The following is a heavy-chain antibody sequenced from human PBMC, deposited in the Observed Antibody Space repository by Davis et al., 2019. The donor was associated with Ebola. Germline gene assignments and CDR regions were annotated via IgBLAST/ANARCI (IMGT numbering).Heavy chain of an antibody. J-gene: IGHJ4*02. CDR3: AKIAGVSGFDDY. Sequence: GESLKISCAASGFTFSLYGIHWVRQAPGKGLEWVAVIWHDGSTKYYADSVKGRFTISRDNSKNTLYLQMNSLTAEDTAVYYCAKIAGVSGFDDYWGQGTLVTVSS. CDR1: GFTFSLYG. CDR2: IWHDGSTK. V-gene: IGHV3-33*06. D-gene: IGHD3-10*01.